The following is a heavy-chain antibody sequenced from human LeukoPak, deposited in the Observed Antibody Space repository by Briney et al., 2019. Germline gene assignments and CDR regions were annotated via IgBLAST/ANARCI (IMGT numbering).Heavy chain of an antibody. V-gene: IGHV3-23*01. CDR3: AQKGCYYYDSSGYCLFDY. Sequence: GGSLRLSCAASGFIFSAYAMTWVRQAPGKGPEWVSTIAYSGSYYADSVKGRFSISRDDSKNTLYLQMNSLRAEDTAVYYCAQKGCYYYDSSGYCLFDYWGQGTLVTVSS. CDR1: GFIFSAYA. D-gene: IGHD3-22*01. CDR2: IAYSGS. J-gene: IGHJ4*02.